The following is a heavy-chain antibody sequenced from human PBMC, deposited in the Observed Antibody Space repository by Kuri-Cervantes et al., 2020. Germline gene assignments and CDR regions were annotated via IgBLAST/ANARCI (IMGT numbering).Heavy chain of an antibody. J-gene: IGHJ4*02. CDR2: ISWNSGSI. Sequence: SLKISCAASGFTFDDYAMHWVRQAPGKGLEWVSGISWNSGSIGYADSVKGRFTISRDNAKNSLYLQMNSLRAEDTALYYCAKDSGYSSSWYVDWGQGTLVTVSS. D-gene: IGHD6-13*01. V-gene: IGHV3-9*01. CDR3: AKDSGYSSSWYVD. CDR1: GFTFDDYA.